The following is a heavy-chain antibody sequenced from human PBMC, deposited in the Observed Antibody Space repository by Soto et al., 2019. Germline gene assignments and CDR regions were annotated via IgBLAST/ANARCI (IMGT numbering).Heavy chain of an antibody. D-gene: IGHD6-19*01. CDR2: SIPIFGTA. Sequence: QVQLVQSGAAVKKPGSSVKVSCKASGGTFSSYAISWVRQAPGQGREWMGGSIPIFGTANDAQKFQGRVTITADESTSTDYLELSSLRSEDTAVYYCARDMIDPVAGTIDYFDYWGQGTLVTVSS. CDR3: ARDMIDPVAGTIDYFDY. CDR1: GGTFSSYA. V-gene: IGHV1-69*01. J-gene: IGHJ4*02.